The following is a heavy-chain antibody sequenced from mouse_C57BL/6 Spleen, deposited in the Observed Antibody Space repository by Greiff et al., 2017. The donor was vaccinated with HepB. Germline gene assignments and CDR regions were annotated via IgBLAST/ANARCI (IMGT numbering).Heavy chain of an antibody. CDR1: GFTFTDYY. J-gene: IGHJ3*01. Sequence: EVQLVESGGGLVQPGGSLSLSCAASGFTFTDYYMSWVRQPPGKALEWLGFIRNKANGYTTEYSASVKGRFTISRDNSQSILYLQMNALRAEDSATYYCANYDYDGFAYWGQGTLVTVSA. CDR3: ANYDYDGFAY. CDR2: IRNKANGYTT. D-gene: IGHD2-4*01. V-gene: IGHV7-3*01.